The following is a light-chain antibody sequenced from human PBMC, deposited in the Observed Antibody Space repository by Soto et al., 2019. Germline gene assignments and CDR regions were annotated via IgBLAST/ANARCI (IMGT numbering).Light chain of an antibody. CDR3: SSYTSTSSHYV. V-gene: IGLV2-14*01. CDR2: EVT. Sequence: QSALTQPASVSGSPGQSITISCTGSSSDVGNSNYISWYQQHPGRAPKLIIYEVTNRPSGVSNRFSGSKSGNTASLTFSGLQADDEADYDCSSYTSTSSHYVFGTGTKVTVL. J-gene: IGLJ1*01. CDR1: SSDVGNSNY.